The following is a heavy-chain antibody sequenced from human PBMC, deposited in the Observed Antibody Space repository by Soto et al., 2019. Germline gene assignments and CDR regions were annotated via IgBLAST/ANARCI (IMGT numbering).Heavy chain of an antibody. V-gene: IGHV3-23*01. CDR2: ISGSGGST. CDR3: EQGRVTFGGVSASFAY. J-gene: IGHJ1*01. CDR1: GFTFSSYA. D-gene: IGHD3-16*01. Sequence: EVQLLESGGGLVQPGGSLRLSCAASGFTFSSYAMSWVRHAPGKGLEWVSAISGSGGSTYYAESVKGLFTISRDNSINTLYLKMTRLRAADTAVYYCEQGRVTFGGVSASFAYLGQGTMVTVSS.